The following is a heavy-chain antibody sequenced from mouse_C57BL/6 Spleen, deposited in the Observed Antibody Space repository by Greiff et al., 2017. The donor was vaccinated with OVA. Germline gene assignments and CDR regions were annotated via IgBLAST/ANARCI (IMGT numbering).Heavy chain of an antibody. V-gene: IGHV1-85*01. Sequence: VKLVESGPELVKPGASVKLSCKASGYTFTSYDINWVKQRPGQGLEWIGWIYPRDGSTKYNEKFKGKATWTVDTSSSTAYMELHSLTSEDSAVYFCARENWEDWGQGTSVTVSS. CDR3: ARENWED. D-gene: IGHD4-1*01. CDR1: GYTFTSYD. J-gene: IGHJ4*01. CDR2: IYPRDGST.